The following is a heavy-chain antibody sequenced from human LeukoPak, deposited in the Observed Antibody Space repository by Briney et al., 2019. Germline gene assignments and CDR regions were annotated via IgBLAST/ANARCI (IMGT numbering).Heavy chain of an antibody. CDR2: ISAYNGNT. Sequence: ASVRVSCKASGYTFTSYGISWVRQAPGQGLEWMGWISAYNGNTNYAQKLQGRVTMTTDTSTSTAYMELRSLRSDDTAVYYCARDSDASSAVNFDYWGQGTLVTVSS. V-gene: IGHV1-18*01. CDR3: ARDSDASSAVNFDY. CDR1: GYTFTSYG. J-gene: IGHJ4*02. D-gene: IGHD2-2*01.